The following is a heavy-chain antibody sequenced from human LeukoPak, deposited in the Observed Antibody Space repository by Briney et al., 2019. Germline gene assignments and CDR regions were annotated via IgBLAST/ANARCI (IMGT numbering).Heavy chain of an antibody. CDR2: ISGSGGST. V-gene: IGHV3-23*01. Sequence: GGSLRLSCAASGFTFSSYAMSWVRQAPGKGLEWVSAISGSGGSTYYADSVKGRFTIPRDNSKNTLYLQMNSLRAEDTAVYYCAKARYYYYGMDVWGQGTTVTVSS. CDR1: GFTFSSYA. J-gene: IGHJ6*02. CDR3: AKARYYYYGMDV.